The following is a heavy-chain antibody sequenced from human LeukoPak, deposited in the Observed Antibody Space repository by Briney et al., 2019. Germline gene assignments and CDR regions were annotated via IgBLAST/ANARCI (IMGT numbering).Heavy chain of an antibody. CDR3: ARVGEWLLHIDL. Sequence: SETLSLTCTVSGDPISDYCWTWIRQPAGKGLEWIGRIDGHGSPHYNPPLQERVLLCIDPSKMQFSLQLRSGTAADPAVYYRARVGEWLLHIDLWRKGPTVIVPS. CDR1: GDPISDYC. V-gene: IGHV4-4*07. J-gene: IGHJ6*03. CDR2: IDGHGSP. D-gene: IGHD3-16*01.